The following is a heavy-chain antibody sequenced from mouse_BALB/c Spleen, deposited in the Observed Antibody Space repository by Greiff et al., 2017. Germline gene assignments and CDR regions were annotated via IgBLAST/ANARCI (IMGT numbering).Heavy chain of an antibody. CDR2: IWAGGST. CDR3: ARENYGNYRGFDY. V-gene: IGHV2-9*02. CDR1: GFSLTSYG. Sequence: VKLQESGPGLVAPSQSLSITCTVSGFSLTSYGVHWVRQPPGKGLEWLGVIWAGGSTNYNSALMSRLSISKDNSKSQVFLKMNSLQTDDTAMYYCARENYGNYRGFDYWGQGTTLTVSS. D-gene: IGHD2-1*01. J-gene: IGHJ2*01.